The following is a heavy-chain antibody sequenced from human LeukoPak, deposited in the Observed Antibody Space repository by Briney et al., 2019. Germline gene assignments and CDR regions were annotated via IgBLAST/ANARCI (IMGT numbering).Heavy chain of an antibody. D-gene: IGHD3-10*01. CDR2: ISHTGST. CDR1: SDSIPSPY. Sequence: PSETLSLTCTVSSDSIPSPYWSWIRQSPGQRLEWIAYISHTGSTRYNPSLQSRVAVSIDTSKNGFSLKLTSVTAADTAVYYCARHFAVGGNYYFGHWDQGTPVTVSS. V-gene: IGHV4-59*08. J-gene: IGHJ4*02. CDR3: ARHFAVGGNYYFGH.